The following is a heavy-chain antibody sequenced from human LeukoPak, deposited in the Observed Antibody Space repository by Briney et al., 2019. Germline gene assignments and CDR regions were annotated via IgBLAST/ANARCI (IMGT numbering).Heavy chain of an antibody. D-gene: IGHD6-19*01. J-gene: IGHJ4*02. CDR1: GVSINSHY. CDR3: ARRDAGWNYCDY. V-gene: IGHV4-59*08. Sequence: SETLSLTCAVSGVSINSHYWSWIRQSPGRRLEWIGHTSDKGTTKYNPSLKSRVIISADTSKNHLSLNLTSVFAADTAIYYCARRDAGWNYCDYWGQGILVTVSS. CDR2: TSDKGTT.